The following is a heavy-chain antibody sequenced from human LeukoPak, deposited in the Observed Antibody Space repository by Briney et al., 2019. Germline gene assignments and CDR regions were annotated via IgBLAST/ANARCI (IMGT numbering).Heavy chain of an antibody. CDR1: GGSISSSSYY. CDR3: ARSTIAAADPYYFDY. D-gene: IGHD6-13*01. V-gene: IGHV4-39*01. J-gene: IGHJ4*02. Sequence: SETLSLTCTVSGGSISSSSYYWGWIRQPPGKGLEWIGSIYYSGSTYYNPSLKSRVTISVDTSKNQFSLKPSSVTAADTAVYYCARSTIAAADPYYFDYWGQGTLVTVSS. CDR2: IYYSGST.